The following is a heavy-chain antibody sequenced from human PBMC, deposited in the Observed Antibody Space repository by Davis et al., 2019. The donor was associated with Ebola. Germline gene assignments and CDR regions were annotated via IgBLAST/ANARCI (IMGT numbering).Heavy chain of an antibody. V-gene: IGHV4-34*01. CDR3: ARALAFMDTAMVYYYGMDV. Sequence: GSLRLSCAVYGGSFSGYYWSWIRQPPGKGLEWIGEINHSGSTNYNPSLKSRVTISVDTSKNQFSLKLSSVTAADTAVYYCARALAFMDTAMVYYYGMDVWGQGTTVTVSS. D-gene: IGHD5-18*01. J-gene: IGHJ6*02. CDR2: INHSGST. CDR1: GGSFSGYY.